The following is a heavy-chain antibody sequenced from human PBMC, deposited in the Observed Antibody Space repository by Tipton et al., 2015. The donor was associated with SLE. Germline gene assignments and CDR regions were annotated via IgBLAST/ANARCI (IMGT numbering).Heavy chain of an antibody. CDR1: GFTFSSYG. CDR2: IRYDGSNK. Sequence: SLRLSCAASGFTFSSYGMHWVRQAPGKGLEWVAFIRYDGSNKYYADSVKGRFTISRDNSKNTLYLQMNSLRAEDTAVYYCAKGDPSSGCPDYWGQGTLVTVSS. D-gene: IGHD6-19*01. J-gene: IGHJ4*02. CDR3: AKGDPSSGCPDY. V-gene: IGHV3-30*02.